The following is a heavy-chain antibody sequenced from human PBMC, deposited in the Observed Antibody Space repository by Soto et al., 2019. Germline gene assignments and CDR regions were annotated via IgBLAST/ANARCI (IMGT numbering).Heavy chain of an antibody. J-gene: IGHJ4*02. D-gene: IGHD5-12*01. CDR3: ARDTATYGYNYYFDY. CDR2: IIPIFGTA. CDR1: GDTFSSYA. Sequence: SVKVSCKASGDTFSSYAMSWVRQAPGQGLEWMGGIIPIFGTANYAQKFQGRVTITADESTSTAYMELSSLRSEDTAVYYCARDTATYGYNYYFDYWGQGTLVTVSS. V-gene: IGHV1-69*13.